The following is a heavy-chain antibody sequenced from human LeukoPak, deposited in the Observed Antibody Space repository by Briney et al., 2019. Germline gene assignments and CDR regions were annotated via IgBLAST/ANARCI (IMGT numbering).Heavy chain of an antibody. J-gene: IGHJ1*01. CDR1: GYTFTSYG. V-gene: IGHV1-18*01. CDR3: ARDSADCSGGSCYSAEYFQH. CDR2: ISAYNGNT. Sequence: GASVKVSCKASGYTFTSYGISWVRQAPGQGLEWMGWISAYNGNTNYAQKAQGRVTMTTDTSTTTAYMELRSLRFDDTAVYYCARDSADCSGGSCYSAEYFQHWGQGTLVTVSS. D-gene: IGHD2-15*01.